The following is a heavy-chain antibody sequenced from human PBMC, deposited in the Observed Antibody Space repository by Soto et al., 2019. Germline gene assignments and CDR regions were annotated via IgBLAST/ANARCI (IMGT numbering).Heavy chain of an antibody. CDR2: IYYSGNT. D-gene: IGHD2-15*01. Sequence: SETLSLTCTVSGESISSGDHYWSWVRQSPGEGLEWIGFIYYSGNTYYNPSLKSRASMSVDTSNNQFSLKLNSVTAADTAVYYCARDAGYCNSVSCYPYNMDVWGQGTTVTVSS. J-gene: IGHJ6*02. CDR3: ARDAGYCNSVSCYPYNMDV. CDR1: GESISSGDHY. V-gene: IGHV4-30-4*01.